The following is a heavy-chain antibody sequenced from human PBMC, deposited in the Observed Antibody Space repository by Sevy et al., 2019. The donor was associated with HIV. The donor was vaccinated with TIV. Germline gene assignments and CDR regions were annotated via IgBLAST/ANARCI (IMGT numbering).Heavy chain of an antibody. CDR3: ARESSSTWQAGYYGMAV. CDR2: IYSGGTT. CDR1: GFTVSSDY. J-gene: IGHJ6*02. V-gene: IGHV3-66*01. D-gene: IGHD6-13*01. Sequence: GGSLRLSCAASGFTVSSDYMTWVRQAPGKGLEWVSVIYSGGTTYYADSVKGRFTISRDNSKNTVYLQMNSLRAEDTPVYYCARESSSTWQAGYYGMAVWGQGTTVTVSS.